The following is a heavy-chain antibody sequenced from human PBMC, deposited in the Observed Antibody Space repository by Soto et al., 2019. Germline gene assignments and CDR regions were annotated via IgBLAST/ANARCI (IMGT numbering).Heavy chain of an antibody. Sequence: EVQLEESGGGLIQPGGSLRLSCAASGFTFSSHSINWVRQAPGKGLEWVSYISGSGATKYYADSVKGRFTISRDNARNSLYLQMSSLSDEDTAVYYCARAIRGFSYVVDYWGQGTLVTVSS. CDR2: ISGSGATK. V-gene: IGHV3-48*02. D-gene: IGHD5-18*01. CDR1: GFTFSSHS. J-gene: IGHJ4*02. CDR3: ARAIRGFSYVVDY.